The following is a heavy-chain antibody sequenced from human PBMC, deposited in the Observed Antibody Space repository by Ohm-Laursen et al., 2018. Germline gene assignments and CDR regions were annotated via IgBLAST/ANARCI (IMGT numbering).Heavy chain of an antibody. CDR1: GFTFTTST. J-gene: IGHJ5*02. V-gene: IGHV1-58*02. Sequence: SVKVSCKASGFTFTTSTMQWVRQARGRRLEWIGWIVVGSGSTNYAQRFEERVTITRDTPTSTAYMELSSLRSEDTAVYYCAAGTDYHYSSGGFGFDPWGQGTLVTVSS. CDR2: IVVGSGST. CDR3: AAGTDYHYSSGGFGFDP. D-gene: IGHD3-22*01.